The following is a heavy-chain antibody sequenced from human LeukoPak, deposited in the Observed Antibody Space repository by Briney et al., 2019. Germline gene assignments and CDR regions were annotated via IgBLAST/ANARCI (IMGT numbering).Heavy chain of an antibody. D-gene: IGHD3-22*01. V-gene: IGHV2-5*02. CDR3: GHKWADSSGYDYDY. Sequence: SGPTLVHASRTLTHPGTLSRASSRTRGGGVGWIRQPPGKALEWLALIYWDDDKRYSPSLKSRLTITKDTSKNQAVLTMTNMDPVDTATYYCGHKWADSSGYDYDYWGRGTLVTVSS. CDR1: RASSRTRGGG. CDR2: IYWDDDK. J-gene: IGHJ4*02.